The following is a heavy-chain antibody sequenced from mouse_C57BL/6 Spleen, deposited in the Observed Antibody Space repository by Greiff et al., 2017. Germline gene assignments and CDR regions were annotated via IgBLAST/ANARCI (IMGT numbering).Heavy chain of an antibody. J-gene: IGHJ1*03. V-gene: IGHV1-9*01. CDR3: ARRPHYYGSSYWYFDV. Sequence: KLSCKATGYTFTGYWIEWVKQRPGHGLEWIGEILPGSGSTNYNEKFKGKATFPADTSSNTAYMQLSSLTTEDSAIYYCARRPHYYGSSYWYFDVWGTGTTVTVSS. CDR1: GYTFTGYW. CDR2: ILPGSGST. D-gene: IGHD1-1*01.